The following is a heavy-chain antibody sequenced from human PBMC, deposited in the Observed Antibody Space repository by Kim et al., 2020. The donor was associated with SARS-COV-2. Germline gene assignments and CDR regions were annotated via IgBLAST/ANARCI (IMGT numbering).Heavy chain of an antibody. CDR1: GDSISGSNFI. D-gene: IGHD2-15*01. J-gene: IGHJ4*02. CDR2: IYHTGNT. CDR3: ARHATNGGSCYCLLDC. V-gene: IGHV4-39*01. Sequence: SETLSLTCIVSGDSISGSNFIWGWIRQPPGKGLEWIGSIYHTGNTYYSPSLKSRVTISVDTSENQFSLKLSSVTAADTAVYYCARHATNGGSCYCLLDCWGQGTLVTVSS.